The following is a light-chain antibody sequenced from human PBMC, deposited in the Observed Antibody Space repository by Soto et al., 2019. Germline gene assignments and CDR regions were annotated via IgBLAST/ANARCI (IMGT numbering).Light chain of an antibody. CDR2: KAS. Sequence: DIQVTQSPSTLSASVGDRVTITCRAIQTIINWLSCYEQKPGKAPKLVIYKASTLEGEVPSRFSGSGSETEFTLTISSLQSEDFAIYFCQHYYHWRTFGQGTKV. CDR3: QHYYHWRT. J-gene: IGKJ1*01. V-gene: IGKV1-5*03. CDR1: QTIINW.